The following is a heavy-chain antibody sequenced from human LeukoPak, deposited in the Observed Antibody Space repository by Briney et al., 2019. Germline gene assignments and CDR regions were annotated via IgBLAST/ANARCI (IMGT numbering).Heavy chain of an antibody. V-gene: IGHV4-61*01. CDR1: GGSISGGSYY. Sequence: SETLSLICTVSGGSISGGSYYWSWIRQPPGKGLEWIGYIYYSGSTKYNLSLKSRVTISVDTSKNQLSLKLSSVTAADTAVYYCARGEYGLFDYWGQGTLVTVSS. CDR2: IYYSGST. D-gene: IGHD2/OR15-2a*01. J-gene: IGHJ4*02. CDR3: ARGEYGLFDY.